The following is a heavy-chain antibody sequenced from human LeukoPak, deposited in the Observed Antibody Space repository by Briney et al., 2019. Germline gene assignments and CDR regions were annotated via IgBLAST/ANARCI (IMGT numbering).Heavy chain of an antibody. J-gene: IGHJ4*02. Sequence: KHGESLRISCKASGYSFTTYWIAWVRQMPGKGLECMGIIYPGDSDTRYSPSFQGQVTISADKSVSSAYLQWSSLKASDTAMYYCARRLGATQPYFDFWGQGALVTVSS. CDR2: IYPGDSDT. D-gene: IGHD1-26*01. CDR3: ARRLGATQPYFDF. CDR1: GYSFTTYW. V-gene: IGHV5-51*01.